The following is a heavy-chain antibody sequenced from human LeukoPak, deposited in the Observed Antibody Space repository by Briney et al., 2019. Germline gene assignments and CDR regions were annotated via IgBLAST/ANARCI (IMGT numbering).Heavy chain of an antibody. CDR1: GFTFSSYA. J-gene: IGHJ4*02. Sequence: GGSLRLSCAASGFTFSSYAMSWVRQAPGKGLEWVSAISCSGGSTYYADSVKGRFTISRDNSKNTLYLQMNSLRAEDTAVYYCAKESRITMIVVNPIGDWGQGTLVTVSS. V-gene: IGHV3-23*01. CDR2: ISCSGGST. CDR3: AKESRITMIVVNPIGD. D-gene: IGHD3-22*01.